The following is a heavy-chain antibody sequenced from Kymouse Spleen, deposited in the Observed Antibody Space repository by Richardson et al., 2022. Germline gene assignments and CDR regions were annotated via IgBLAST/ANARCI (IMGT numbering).Heavy chain of an antibody. CDR1: GGSISSSSYY. V-gene: IGHV4-39*01. CDR2: IYYSGST. J-gene: IGHJ4*02. CDR3: ARRRYSSGWLYFDY. D-gene: IGHD6-19*01. Sequence: QLQLQESGPGLVKPSETLSLTCTVSGGSISSSSYYWGWIRQPPGKGLEWIGSIYYSGSTYYNPSLKSRVTISVDTSKNQFSLKLSSVTAADTAVYYCARRRYSSGWLYFDYWGQGTLVTVSS.